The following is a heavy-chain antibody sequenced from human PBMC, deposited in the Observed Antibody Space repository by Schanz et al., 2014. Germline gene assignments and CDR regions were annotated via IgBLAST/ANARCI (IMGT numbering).Heavy chain of an antibody. D-gene: IGHD3-10*01. CDR2: INGSGGST. V-gene: IGHV3-23*01. CDR3: AKAKSGAHGAFDI. Sequence: EVQLLESGGGLVQPGGSLRLSCAASGFTVRSYAMSWVRQAPGKGLEWVSAINGSGGSTYYADTVKGRFIISKDNYKNNSKNTRYVQKNRLRAQDTAIYSGAKAKSGAHGAFDIWGQGTMDTVSS. CDR1: GFTVRSYA. J-gene: IGHJ3*02.